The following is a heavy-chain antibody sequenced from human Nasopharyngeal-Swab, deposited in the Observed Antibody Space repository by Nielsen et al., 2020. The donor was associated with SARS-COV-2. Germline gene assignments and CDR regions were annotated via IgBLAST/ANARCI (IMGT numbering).Heavy chain of an antibody. D-gene: IGHD3-3*01. CDR1: GGSISSSSYY. Sequence: SETLSLTCTVSGGSISSSSYYWSWIRQPPGKGLEWIGYIYYSGSTNYNPSLKSRVTISVDTSKNQFSLKLSSVTAADTAVYYCARVRGTIFGVVTAPGYFDYWGQGTLVTVSS. CDR2: IYYSGST. CDR3: ARVRGTIFGVVTAPGYFDY. J-gene: IGHJ4*02. V-gene: IGHV4-61*01.